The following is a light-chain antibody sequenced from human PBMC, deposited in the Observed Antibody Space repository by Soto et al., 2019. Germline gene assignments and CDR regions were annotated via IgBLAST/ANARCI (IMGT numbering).Light chain of an antibody. J-gene: IGKJ3*01. CDR2: AAS. Sequence: DIQMTQSPSSLSASVGDRVTITCRASQDMRTYLNWYQQKPGKAPKLLIYAASSLQSGVPSRFSGSGSGTDFTLTISSLQSEDFATYYCQQSFISPRTFGPGTRVDIE. CDR3: QQSFISPRT. V-gene: IGKV1-39*01. CDR1: QDMRTY.